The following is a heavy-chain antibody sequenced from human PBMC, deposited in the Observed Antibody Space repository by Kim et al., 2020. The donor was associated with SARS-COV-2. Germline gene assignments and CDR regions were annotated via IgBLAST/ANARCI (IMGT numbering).Heavy chain of an antibody. Sequence: GGSLRLSCAASGFTFSSYAMSWVRQAPGKGLEWVSAISGSGGSTYYADSVKGRFTISRDNSKNTLYLQMNSLRAEDTAVYYCAKVRGMVRGVRLSWFDPWGQGTLVTVSS. CDR3: AKVRGMVRGVRLSWFDP. CDR1: GFTFSSYA. D-gene: IGHD3-10*01. V-gene: IGHV3-23*01. CDR2: ISGSGGST. J-gene: IGHJ5*02.